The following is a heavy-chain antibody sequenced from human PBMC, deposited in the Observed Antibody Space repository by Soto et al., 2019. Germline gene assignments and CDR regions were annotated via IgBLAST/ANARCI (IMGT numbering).Heavy chain of an antibody. Sequence: QVQLVESGGGVVQPGRSLRLSCAASGFTFSSYGMHWVRQAPGKGLEWVAVIWYDGSKKYYADSVKGRFTISRDISNNTLYLQMNSLRAEDTAVYYCARDEGYYDSSGYYSLDYWGQGTRVTVSS. J-gene: IGHJ4*02. CDR2: IWYDGSKK. D-gene: IGHD3-22*01. V-gene: IGHV3-33*01. CDR1: GFTFSSYG. CDR3: ARDEGYYDSSGYYSLDY.